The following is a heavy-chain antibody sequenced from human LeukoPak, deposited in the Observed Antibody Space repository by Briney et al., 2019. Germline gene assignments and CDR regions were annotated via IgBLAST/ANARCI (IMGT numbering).Heavy chain of an antibody. Sequence: GRSLRLSCAASGFTFSSYAMHWVRQAPGKGLEWVAVISYDGSNKYYADSVKGRFTISRDNSKNTLCLQMNSLRAEDTAVYYCATLPLYSSSWYAADGNWFDPWGQGTLVTVSS. CDR2: ISYDGSNK. D-gene: IGHD6-13*01. V-gene: IGHV3-30-3*01. CDR3: ATLPLYSSSWYAADGNWFDP. J-gene: IGHJ5*02. CDR1: GFTFSSYA.